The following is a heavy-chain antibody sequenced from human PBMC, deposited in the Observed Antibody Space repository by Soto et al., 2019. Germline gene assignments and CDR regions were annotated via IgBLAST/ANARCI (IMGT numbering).Heavy chain of an antibody. V-gene: IGHV4-4*02. CDR3: ARKAWTRLDY. D-gene: IGHD1-1*01. CDR1: GGSLSASVW. Sequence: QLQLQESGPGLVKPSGTLSLTCTVSGGSLSASVWWTWVRLPPGKRLEWIGEVFHSGDVNYNPSLQSRLTISLDKSPSQFSLTLTSVSAADTAVYYCARKAWTRLDYWGQGALVTVSS. J-gene: IGHJ4*02. CDR2: VFHSGDV.